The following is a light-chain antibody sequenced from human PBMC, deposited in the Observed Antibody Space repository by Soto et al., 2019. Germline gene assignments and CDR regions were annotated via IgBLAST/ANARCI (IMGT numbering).Light chain of an antibody. CDR3: QHYNNWPLT. V-gene: IGKV3-15*01. CDR1: QNINNK. CDR2: GAS. J-gene: IGKJ4*01. Sequence: EIVVTQSPATLSLSPGQRATLSCRTSQNINNKLVWYQQKPGQAPRLLIYGASTRATGIPARFSGSGSGTEFTLTISSLLSEDFAVYSCQHYNNWPLTFGGGTKVEIK.